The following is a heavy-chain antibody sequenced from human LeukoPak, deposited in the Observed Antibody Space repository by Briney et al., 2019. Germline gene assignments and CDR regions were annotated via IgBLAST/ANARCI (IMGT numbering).Heavy chain of an antibody. J-gene: IGHJ4*02. D-gene: IGHD3-3*01. CDR1: GHSISSNYY. CDR2: ISHSGST. Sequence: SETLSLTCSLSGHSISSNYYCGWIRQPPGKGLEWIGSISHSGSTYYNPSLKSRLTMSVDTSKNQLSLKLRSVTAADTAIYYCTRGTYYDFWSGYYTDYWSQGTLVAVSS. CDR3: TRGTYYDFWSGYYTDY. V-gene: IGHV4-38-2*02.